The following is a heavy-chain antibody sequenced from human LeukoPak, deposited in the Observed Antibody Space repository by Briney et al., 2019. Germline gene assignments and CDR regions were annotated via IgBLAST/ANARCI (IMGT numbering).Heavy chain of an antibody. V-gene: IGHV3-53*05. CDR1: GFTVSSNY. J-gene: IGHJ4*02. CDR3: ARGSLWFWELLSIDY. CDR2: IYSGGNT. D-gene: IGHD3-10*01. Sequence: GGSLRLSCAVSGFTVSSNYMSWVRKAPGKELEWVSVIYSGGNTHYADSVKGRFTISRDNSYNTLYLQMNSLRAEDTAVYYCARGSLWFWELLSIDYWGQGTLVTVSS.